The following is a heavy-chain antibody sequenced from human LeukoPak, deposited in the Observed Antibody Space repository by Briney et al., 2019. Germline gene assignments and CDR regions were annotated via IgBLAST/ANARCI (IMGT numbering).Heavy chain of an antibody. CDR1: GYTFTSYG. D-gene: IGHD6-13*01. CDR2: ISAYNGNT. J-gene: IGHJ4*02. Sequence: ASVRVSCKASGYTFTSYGISWVRQAPGQGLEWMGWISAYNGNTNYAQKLQGRVTMTTDTSTSTAYMELRSLRSDDTAAYYCAVGLAGTFVDYWGQGTLVTVSS. V-gene: IGHV1-18*04. CDR3: AVGLAGTFVDY.